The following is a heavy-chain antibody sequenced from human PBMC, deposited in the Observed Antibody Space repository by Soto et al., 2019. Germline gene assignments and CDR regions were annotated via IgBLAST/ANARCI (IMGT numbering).Heavy chain of an antibody. Sequence: QVQLVQSGAEVKKPGASVKVSCKASGYTFTKYGFTWVRQAPGQGLEWMGWISGYNGNTNYAQKFQDRDTMTTDTSTSTAYMELSSLRSDDTAVYYCARDLNIVLKGLRYYFDYWGQGTLVTVSS. CDR3: ARDLNIVLKGLRYYFDY. CDR2: ISGYNGNT. CDR1: GYTFTKYG. D-gene: IGHD2-8*01. V-gene: IGHV1-18*01. J-gene: IGHJ4*02.